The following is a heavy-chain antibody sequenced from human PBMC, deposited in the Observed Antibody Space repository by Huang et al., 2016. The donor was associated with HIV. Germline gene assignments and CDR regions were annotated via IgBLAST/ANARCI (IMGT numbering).Heavy chain of an antibody. J-gene: IGHJ3*02. V-gene: IGHV1-3*01. D-gene: IGHD3-22*01. CDR3: ARLTYYYDSSGYSPTFDI. CDR2: SDVGDGNT. Sequence: QVQLVQSGAEVKKPGASVKVSCKASGYTFTGHAIHWVCQAPGQGLEWVGWSDVGDGNTKYSQKVQGRVTFTRDTSASTAYMELSGLRSEDTAVYYCARLTYYYDSSGYSPTFDIWGQGTMVTVSS. CDR1: GYTFTGHA.